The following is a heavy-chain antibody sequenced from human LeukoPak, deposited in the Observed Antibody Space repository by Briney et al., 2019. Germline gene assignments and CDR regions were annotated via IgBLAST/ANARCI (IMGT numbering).Heavy chain of an antibody. CDR1: EFSVGSNY. Sequence: GGSLRLSCAASEFSVGSNYMTWVRQAPGKGLEWVSLIYSGGSTYYADSVKGRFTISRDNSKNTLYLQMNSLRAEDTAVYYCASQVRGLPLGVWGKGTTVTVSS. J-gene: IGHJ6*04. D-gene: IGHD3-10*01. V-gene: IGHV3-66*04. CDR2: IYSGGST. CDR3: ASQVRGLPLGV.